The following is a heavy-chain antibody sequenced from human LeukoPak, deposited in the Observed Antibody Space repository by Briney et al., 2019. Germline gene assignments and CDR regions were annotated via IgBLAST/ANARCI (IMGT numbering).Heavy chain of an antibody. CDR2: ISTSGIYI. J-gene: IGHJ5*02. V-gene: IGHV3-21*01. CDR3: ATDLIHYYASGAKT. CDR1: GFTFSNYW. Sequence: GGSLRLSCAASGFTFSNYWMHWVRQAPGKGLEWVSSISTSGIYIYYADSVKGRFTISRDNAKNSLYLQMNSLRAEDTAVYYCATDLIHYYASGAKTWGQGTLVTVSS. D-gene: IGHD3-10*01.